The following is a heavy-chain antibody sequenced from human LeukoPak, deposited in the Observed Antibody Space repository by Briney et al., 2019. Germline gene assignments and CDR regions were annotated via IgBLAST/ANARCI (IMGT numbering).Heavy chain of an antibody. CDR3: AKGLRYCDWLPDY. V-gene: IGHV3-9*01. J-gene: IGHJ4*02. CDR1: GFTFDDYG. D-gene: IGHD3-9*01. Sequence: GGSLRLSCAASGFTFDDYGMSWVRQAPGKGLEWVSGISWNSGSIGYADSVKGRFTISRDNAKNSLYLQMNSLRAEDTALYYCAKGLRYCDWLPDYWGQGTLVTVSS. CDR2: ISWNSGSI.